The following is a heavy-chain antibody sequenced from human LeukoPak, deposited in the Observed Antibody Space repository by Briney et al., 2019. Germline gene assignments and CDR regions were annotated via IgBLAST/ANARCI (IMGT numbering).Heavy chain of an antibody. D-gene: IGHD6-6*01. CDR1: GGSISSGYXX. Sequence: XTVSGGSISSGYXXWSWIRQPAGXGLXWIVRIYTSGSTNYNPSLKSRVTISVDTSKNQFSLKLSSVPAADTAVYYCAREGGARRARGYYCYYMDVWGKGTTVTVSS. CDR2: IYTSGST. J-gene: IGHJ6*03. V-gene: IGHV4-61*02. CDR3: AREGGARRARGYYCYYMDV.